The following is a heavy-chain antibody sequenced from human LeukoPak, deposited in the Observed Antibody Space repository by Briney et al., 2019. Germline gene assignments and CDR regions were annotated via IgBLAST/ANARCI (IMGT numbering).Heavy chain of an antibody. Sequence: GGSLRLSCAASGFTFSNYAMTWVRQAPGTGLEWVSALSGSGGSTYYADSVKGRFTISRDNSKNTLYLQMNSLRAEDTAVYYCAKEKDSSGRYYFDYWGQGTLVTVSS. CDR1: GFTFSNYA. CDR3: AKEKDSSGRYYFDY. D-gene: IGHD6-19*01. J-gene: IGHJ4*02. CDR2: LSGSGGST. V-gene: IGHV3-23*01.